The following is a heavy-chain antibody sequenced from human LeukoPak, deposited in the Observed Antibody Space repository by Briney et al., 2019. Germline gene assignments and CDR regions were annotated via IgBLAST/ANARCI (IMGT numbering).Heavy chain of an antibody. V-gene: IGHV1-18*01. J-gene: IGHJ4*02. Sequence: ASVKVSCKASGYTFTSYGINWVRQAPGQGLEWMGWISAYNGNTNYAQKVQGRVTMTRDTSTSTVYMELSSLRSEDTAVYYCARGILLYYFDYWGQGTLVTVSS. CDR3: ARGILLYYFDY. CDR1: GYTFTSYG. CDR2: ISAYNGNT. D-gene: IGHD3-10*01.